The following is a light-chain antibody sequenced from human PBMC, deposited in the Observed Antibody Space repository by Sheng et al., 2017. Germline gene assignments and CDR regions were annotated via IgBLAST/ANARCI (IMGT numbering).Light chain of an antibody. V-gene: IGKV3-15*01. CDR1: QSVSSS. Sequence: ETVMTQSPATLSVSPGEGATLSCRASQSVSSSVAWYQQKPGQAPRLLIYSASIRATGIPARFSGSGSGTEFTLTISSLQPGDLGTYYCQQYYSQPPTFGQGTKVEIK. CDR3: QQYYSQPPT. CDR2: SAS. J-gene: IGKJ1*01.